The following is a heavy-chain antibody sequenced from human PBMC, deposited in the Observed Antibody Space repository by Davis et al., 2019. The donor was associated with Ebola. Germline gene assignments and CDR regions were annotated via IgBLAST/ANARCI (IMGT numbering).Heavy chain of an antibody. Sequence: GESLKISCAASGFTFSSYAMHWVRQAPGKGLEWVAVISYDGSNKYYADSVKGRFTISRDNAKNSLYLQMNSLRAEDTAVYYCARVLVVVAATFDYYYYGMDVWGQGTTVTVSS. CDR1: GFTFSSYA. CDR3: ARVLVVVAATFDYYYYGMDV. D-gene: IGHD2-15*01. V-gene: IGHV3-30-3*01. CDR2: ISYDGSNK. J-gene: IGHJ6*02.